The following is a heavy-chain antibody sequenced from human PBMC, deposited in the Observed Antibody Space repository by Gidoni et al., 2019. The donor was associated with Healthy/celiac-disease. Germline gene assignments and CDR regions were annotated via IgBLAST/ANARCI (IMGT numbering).Heavy chain of an antibody. J-gene: IGHJ4*02. CDR1: GYTFTSYG. CDR2: ISAYNGNT. V-gene: IGHV1-18*01. CDR3: ARHKYYYDSSGFLDFDY. Sequence: QVQLVQSGAEVKKPGASVKVSCTASGYTFTSYGISWVRQAPGQGLEWMGWISAYNGNTNYAQKLQGRVTMTTDTSTSTAYMELRSLRSDDTAVYYCARHKYYYDSSGFLDFDYWGQGTLVTVSS. D-gene: IGHD3-22*01.